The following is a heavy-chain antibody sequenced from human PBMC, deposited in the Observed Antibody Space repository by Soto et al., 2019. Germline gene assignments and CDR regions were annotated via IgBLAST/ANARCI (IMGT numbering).Heavy chain of an antibody. CDR3: ATSNTTCPGCYS. D-gene: IGHD2-2*01. J-gene: IGHJ5*02. V-gene: IGHV4-59*01. CDR1: GVSISRGY. Sequence: QVQLQESGPGLVKPSETLSLPCIVSGVSISRGYCTWIRQSPGKGLEWIGYISHSGLRDYRASLQSRLTMSVETSKNQFSLSLTSVTAADTAIYYCATSNTTCPGCYSWGQGTLVTVSS. CDR2: ISHSGLR.